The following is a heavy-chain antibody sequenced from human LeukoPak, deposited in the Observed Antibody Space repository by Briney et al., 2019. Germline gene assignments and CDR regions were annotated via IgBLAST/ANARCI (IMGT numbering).Heavy chain of an antibody. D-gene: IGHD2-21*02. CDR3: ATAPAYCGGDCHKVAYSMDV. V-gene: IGHV1-24*01. J-gene: IGHJ6*02. CDR2: FDPEDGET. Sequence: ASVKVSCKVSGYTLTELSMHWVRQAPGKGLEWMGGFDPEDGETIYAQKFQGRVTMTEDTSTDTAYMELSSLRSEDTAVYYCATAPAYCGGDCHKVAYSMDVWGQGTTVTVSS. CDR1: GYTLTELS.